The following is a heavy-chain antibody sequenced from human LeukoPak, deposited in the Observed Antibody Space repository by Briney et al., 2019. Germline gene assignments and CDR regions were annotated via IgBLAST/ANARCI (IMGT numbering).Heavy chain of an antibody. Sequence: GGSLRLSCAASGFTFSSYSMNWVRQAPGKGLEWVSSISSSSSYIYYADSVKGRFTISRDNAKNSLYLQMNSLRAEDTAVYYCARDCGYDRNFDYWGQGTLVTVSS. J-gene: IGHJ4*02. D-gene: IGHD5-12*01. CDR1: GFTFSSYS. V-gene: IGHV3-21*01. CDR3: ARDCGYDRNFDY. CDR2: ISSSSSYI.